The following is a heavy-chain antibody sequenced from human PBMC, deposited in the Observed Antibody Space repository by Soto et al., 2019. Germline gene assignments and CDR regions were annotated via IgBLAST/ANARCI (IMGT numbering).Heavy chain of an antibody. V-gene: IGHV4-59*08. CDR1: GGSISGYY. Sequence: SETLSLTCTVSGGSISGYYWSWIRQPPGKGLEWIDYIYYSGSTNYNPSLKSRVTISVDTSKNQFSLKLSSVTAADTAVYYCASKFGELLADAFDIWGQGTTVTVSS. CDR2: IYYSGST. J-gene: IGHJ3*02. CDR3: ASKFGELLADAFDI. D-gene: IGHD3-10*01.